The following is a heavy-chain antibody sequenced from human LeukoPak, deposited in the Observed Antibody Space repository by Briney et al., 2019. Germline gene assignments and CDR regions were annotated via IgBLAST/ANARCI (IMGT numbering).Heavy chain of an antibody. D-gene: IGHD3-22*01. J-gene: IGHJ4*02. Sequence: SVKVSCKASGGTFSSYAISWVRQAPGQGREWMGRIIPIFGTANYAQKFQGRVTITTDESTSTAYMELSSLRSEDTAVYYCAIGGPDYYDSSGYYIDYWGQGTLVTVSS. V-gene: IGHV1-69*05. CDR1: GGTFSSYA. CDR3: AIGGPDYYDSSGYYIDY. CDR2: IIPIFGTA.